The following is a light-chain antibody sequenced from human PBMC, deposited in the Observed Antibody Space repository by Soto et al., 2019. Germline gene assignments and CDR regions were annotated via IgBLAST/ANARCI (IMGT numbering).Light chain of an antibody. Sequence: EIVLTQSPTTLSLSPGERATLSCGASQSVSSFLGWYQQKPGQAPRLLIYGASTRATGIPARFSGSGSGTEFTLTISSLQSEDFAVYYCQQYNNWPPWTFGQGTKVDI. V-gene: IGKV3-15*01. CDR3: QQYNNWPPWT. CDR1: QSVSSF. J-gene: IGKJ1*01. CDR2: GAS.